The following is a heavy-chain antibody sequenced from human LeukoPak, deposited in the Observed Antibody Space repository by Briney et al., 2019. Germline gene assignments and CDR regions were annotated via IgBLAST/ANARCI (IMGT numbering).Heavy chain of an antibody. CDR3: ARDQEGFDY. Sequence: GASVKVSCKASGGTFSSYAINWVRQAPGQGLEWMGGIIPLFGTANYAQKFQGRVTVTRDTSTSTVHMELSGLRSEDTAVYYCARDQEGFDYWGQGTLVTVSS. CDR2: IIPLFGTA. CDR1: GGTFSSYA. J-gene: IGHJ4*02. V-gene: IGHV1-69*05.